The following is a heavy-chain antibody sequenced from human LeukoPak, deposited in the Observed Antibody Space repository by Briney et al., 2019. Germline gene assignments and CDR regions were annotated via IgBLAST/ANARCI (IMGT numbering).Heavy chain of an antibody. V-gene: IGHV4-4*07. Sequence: PSETLSLTCTVSGGSISSYYWSWIRQPAGKGLERIGRIYTSGSTNYNPSLKSRVTISVDKSKNQFSLKLSSVTAADTAVYYCAREGYYDFWSGHYNWFDPWGQGTLVTVSS. D-gene: IGHD3-3*01. CDR2: IYTSGST. CDR3: AREGYYDFWSGHYNWFDP. CDR1: GGSISSYY. J-gene: IGHJ5*02.